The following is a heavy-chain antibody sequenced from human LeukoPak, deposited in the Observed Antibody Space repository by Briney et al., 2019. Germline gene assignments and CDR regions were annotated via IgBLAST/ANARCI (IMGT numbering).Heavy chain of an antibody. CDR2: IYHSGST. CDR1: GGSISSGGYS. Sequence: PSETLSLTCAVSGGSISSGGYSWSWIRQPPGKGLEWIGYIYHSGSTYYNPSLKSRVTISVDRSKNQFSLKLSSVTAADTAVYYCARGCGGDCLDAFDIRGQGTMVTVSS. CDR3: ARGCGGDCLDAFDI. V-gene: IGHV4-30-2*01. J-gene: IGHJ3*02. D-gene: IGHD2-21*02.